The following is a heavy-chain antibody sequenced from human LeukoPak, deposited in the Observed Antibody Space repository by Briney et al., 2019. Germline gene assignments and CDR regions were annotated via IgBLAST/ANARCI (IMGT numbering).Heavy chain of an antibody. D-gene: IGHD6-13*01. CDR3: ARDVTAAFDY. V-gene: IGHV4-38-2*02. Sequence: SETLSLTCTVSGYSISSGYYWGWIRQPPGKGLEWTGSIDHSGSTYYNPSLKSRITISVDTSKNQFSLKLSSVTAADTAVYYCARDVTAAFDYWGQGTLVTVSS. CDR2: IDHSGST. J-gene: IGHJ4*02. CDR1: GYSISSGYY.